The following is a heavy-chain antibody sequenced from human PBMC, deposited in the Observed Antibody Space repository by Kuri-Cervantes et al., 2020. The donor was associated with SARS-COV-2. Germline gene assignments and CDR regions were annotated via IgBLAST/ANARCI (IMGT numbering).Heavy chain of an antibody. Sequence: GKSSKTSWQGSGYSFTSYWIGWVRQMPGKGRDWMGIIYPGDSDTSYSTPFQGQVTISADKSISTAYLQWTSLKASDTAMYYCARHVRTYSSSSPFFDYWGQGTLVTVSS. D-gene: IGHD6-6*01. CDR1: GYSFTSYW. CDR3: ARHVRTYSSSSPFFDY. CDR2: IYPGDSDT. J-gene: IGHJ4*02. V-gene: IGHV5-51*01.